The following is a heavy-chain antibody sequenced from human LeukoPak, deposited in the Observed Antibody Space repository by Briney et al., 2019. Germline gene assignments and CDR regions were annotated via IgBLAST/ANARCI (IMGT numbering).Heavy chain of an antibody. J-gene: IGHJ3*02. CDR3: ARGGDSSGYYLLDAFDI. CDR1: GGSFSGYY. CDR2: INHSGTT. D-gene: IGHD3-22*01. V-gene: IGHV4-34*01. Sequence: SETLSLTCAVYGGSFSGYYWSWIRQPPGKGLEWIGEINHSGTTNYNPSLTSRVTISVDTSKNQFSLKLSSVTAADTAVYYCARGGDSSGYYLLDAFDIWGQGTMVTVSP.